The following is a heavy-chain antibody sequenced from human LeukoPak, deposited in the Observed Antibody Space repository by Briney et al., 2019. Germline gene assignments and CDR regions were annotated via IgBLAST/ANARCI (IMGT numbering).Heavy chain of an antibody. J-gene: IGHJ4*02. CDR2: ISGSGDST. CDR3: AKSGYSYGRFDY. V-gene: IGHV3-23*01. CDR1: GFTFSNSA. D-gene: IGHD5-18*01. Sequence: GGSLRLSCAASGFTFSNSAMSWVRQAPGKGLEWVSAISGSGDSTYYADSVKGRFAISRDNSKNTVYLQMNSLRAEDTAVYYCAKSGYSYGRFDYWGQGTQVTVSS.